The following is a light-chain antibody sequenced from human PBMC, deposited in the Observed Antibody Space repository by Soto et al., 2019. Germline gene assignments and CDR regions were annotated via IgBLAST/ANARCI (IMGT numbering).Light chain of an antibody. J-gene: IGKJ2*01. CDR3: PQSHITPYT. CDR1: QNIGNY. CDR2: DTS. V-gene: IGKV1-39*01. Sequence: DIQMTQSPSSLSASIGDRVTITCRASQNIGNYLNWYQQNPGKAPHLLIYDTSSLQSGVPSRFSGSGSGTDFHLTISGLQPEDFALYSCPQSHITPYTFGQGTKLEIK.